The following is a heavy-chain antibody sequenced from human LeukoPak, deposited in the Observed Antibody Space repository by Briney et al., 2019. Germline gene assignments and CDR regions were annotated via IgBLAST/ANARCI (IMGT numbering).Heavy chain of an antibody. Sequence: PSETLSLTCTVSGGSISSSSYYWGWIRQPPGKGLEWIGSIYYSGSTYYNPSLKGRVTISVDTSKNQFSLKLSSVTAADTAVYYCASSITIFGVVPDAFDIWGQGTMVTVSS. CDR2: IYYSGST. D-gene: IGHD3-3*01. CDR3: ASSITIFGVVPDAFDI. CDR1: GGSISSSSYY. V-gene: IGHV4-39*01. J-gene: IGHJ3*02.